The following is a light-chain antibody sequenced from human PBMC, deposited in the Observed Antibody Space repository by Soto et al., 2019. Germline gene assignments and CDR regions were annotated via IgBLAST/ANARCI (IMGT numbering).Light chain of an antibody. CDR2: KVS. V-gene: IGKV2-30*01. CDR3: MQGTHWPPT. J-gene: IGKJ1*01. CDR1: QSLVYSDGNAY. Sequence: DVVMTQSPLSLPVTLGQPASISCRSSQSLVYSDGNAYLNWFQQGPGQSPRRLIYKVSNRDSGVPDRFSGSESGTDFTLKISRVEAEDVGVYYCMQGTHWPPTFGQRTKVDIK.